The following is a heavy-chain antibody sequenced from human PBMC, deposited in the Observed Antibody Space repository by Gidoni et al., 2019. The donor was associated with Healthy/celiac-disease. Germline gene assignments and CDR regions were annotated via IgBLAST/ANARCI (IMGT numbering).Heavy chain of an antibody. J-gene: IGHJ3*02. CDR2: IYSGGST. CDR1: GFTVSSNY. CDR3: ARDRPRKVGATVPDAFDI. Sequence: EVQLVESGGGLVQPGGSLRLSCAASGFTVSSNYMSWVRQAPGKGLEWVSVIYSGGSTYYADSVKGRFTISRDNSKNTLYLQMNSLRAEDTAVYYCARDRPRKVGATVPDAFDIWGQGTMVTVSS. D-gene: IGHD1-26*01. V-gene: IGHV3-66*02.